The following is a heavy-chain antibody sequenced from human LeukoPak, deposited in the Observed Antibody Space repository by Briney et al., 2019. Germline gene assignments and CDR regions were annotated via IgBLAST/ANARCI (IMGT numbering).Heavy chain of an antibody. Sequence: GRSLRLSCAASGFTFDDYAMHWARQAPGKGLEWVSGISWNSGSIGYADSVKGRFTISRDNAKNSLYLQMNSLRAEDMALYYCAKEARPYYYDSSGYPLAPFDYWGQGTLVTVSS. CDR3: AKEARPYYYDSSGYPLAPFDY. CDR2: ISWNSGSI. D-gene: IGHD3-22*01. CDR1: GFTFDDYA. V-gene: IGHV3-9*03. J-gene: IGHJ4*02.